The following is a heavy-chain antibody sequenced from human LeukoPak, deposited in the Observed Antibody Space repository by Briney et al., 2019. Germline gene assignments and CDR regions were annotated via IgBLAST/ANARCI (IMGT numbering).Heavy chain of an antibody. J-gene: IGHJ4*02. Sequence: GGSLRLSCAASGFTFSSYARSWVRQAPGKGLEWVSGISWNSGSIGYADSVKGRFTISRDNAKNSLYLQMNSLRAEDTALYYCAKARGEYYFDYWGQGTLVTVSS. V-gene: IGHV3-9*01. CDR1: GFTFSSYA. D-gene: IGHD3-10*01. CDR3: AKARGEYYFDY. CDR2: ISWNSGSI.